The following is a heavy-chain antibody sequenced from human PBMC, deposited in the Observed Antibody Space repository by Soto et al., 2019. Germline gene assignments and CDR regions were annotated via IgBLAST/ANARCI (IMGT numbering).Heavy chain of an antibody. CDR2: IYYSGST. CDR3: AREQDWGSYRSYYFDY. D-gene: IGHD3-16*02. J-gene: IGHJ4*02. Sequence: SETLSLTCTASGGSISSYYWSWIRQPPGKGLEWIGYIYYSGSTNYNPSLKSRVTISVDTSKNQFSLKLSSVTAADTAVYYCAREQDWGSYRSYYFDYWGQGTLVTVSS. CDR1: GGSISSYY. V-gene: IGHV4-59*01.